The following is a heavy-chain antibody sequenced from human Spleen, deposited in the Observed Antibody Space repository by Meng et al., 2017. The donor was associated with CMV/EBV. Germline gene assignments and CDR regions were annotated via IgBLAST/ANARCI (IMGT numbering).Heavy chain of an antibody. D-gene: IGHD2-8*02. CDR2: IYHSGTT. CDR1: GYSISRAYY. Sequence: GSLRLSCTVSGYSISRAYYWGWIRQSPGKGLEWIGAIYHSGTTYYNPSLESRVTMSVDMSKNQFSLKLNSVTAADTAVYYCARRLDAGADYWGQGTLVTVSS. CDR3: ARRLDAGADY. V-gene: IGHV4-38-2*02. J-gene: IGHJ4*02.